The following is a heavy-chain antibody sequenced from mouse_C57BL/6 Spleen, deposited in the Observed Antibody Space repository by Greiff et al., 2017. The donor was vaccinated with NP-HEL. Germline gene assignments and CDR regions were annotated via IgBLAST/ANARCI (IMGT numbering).Heavy chain of an antibody. D-gene: IGHD1-1*01. CDR1: GFSLTSYG. CDR2: IWSGGST. Sequence: QVQLKQSGPGLVQPSQSLSITCTVSGFSLTSYGVHWVRQSPGKGLEWLGVIWSGGSTDYNAAFISRLSFSKDNSKSQVFFKMNSLQADDTAIYYCARPITTVVAHYAMDYWGQGTSVTVSS. CDR3: ARPITTVVAHYAMDY. V-gene: IGHV2-2*01. J-gene: IGHJ4*01.